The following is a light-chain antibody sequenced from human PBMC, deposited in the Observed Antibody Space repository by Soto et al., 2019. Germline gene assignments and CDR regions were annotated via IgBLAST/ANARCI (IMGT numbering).Light chain of an antibody. CDR3: QQYNNWPPWT. J-gene: IGKJ1*01. CDR2: GAS. V-gene: IGKV3-15*01. Sequence: EIVMMQSPATLSVSPGERATLSCRASQSVSSNLAWYQQKPGQAPRLLIYGASTRATGIPARFSGSGSGPEFPLTISSLQSEDFAVYYCQQYNNWPPWTFGQGTKVEIK. CDR1: QSVSSN.